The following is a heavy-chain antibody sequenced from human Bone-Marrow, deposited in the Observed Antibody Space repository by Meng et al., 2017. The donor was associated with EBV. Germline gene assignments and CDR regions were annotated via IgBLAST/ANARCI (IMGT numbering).Heavy chain of an antibody. J-gene: IGHJ4*02. CDR2: ISSSSSYI. CDR1: GFTFSSYS. D-gene: IGHD3-22*01. V-gene: IGHV3-21*01. Sequence: EVQLVESGGXXXXXGXSLXCVCAASGFTFSSYSMNWVRQAPGKGLEWVSSISSSSSYIYYADSVKGRFTISRDNAKNSLYLQMNSLRAEDTAVYYCARGGYYYDSSGYFLGYWGQGTLGTVSS. CDR3: ARGGYYYDSSGYFLGY.